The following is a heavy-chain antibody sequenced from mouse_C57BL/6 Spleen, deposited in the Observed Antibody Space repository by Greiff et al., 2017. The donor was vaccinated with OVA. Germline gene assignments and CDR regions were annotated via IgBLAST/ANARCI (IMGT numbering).Heavy chain of an antibody. CDR1: GYTFTSYW. J-gene: IGHJ3*01. CDR2: IYPGSGST. V-gene: IGHV1-55*01. CDR3: ERYRGSSYWFAY. D-gene: IGHD1-1*01. Sequence: QVQLQQPGAELVKPGASVKMSCKASGYTFTSYWITWVKQRPGPGLEWIGAIYPGSGSTNYNEKFNSTATLTVDTSSSTAYMQLSSLTSEDSAVYYCERYRGSSYWFAYWGQGTLVTVSA.